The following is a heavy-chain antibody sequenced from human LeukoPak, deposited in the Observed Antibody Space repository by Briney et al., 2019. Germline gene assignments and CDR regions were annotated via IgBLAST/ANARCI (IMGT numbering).Heavy chain of an antibody. D-gene: IGHD6-19*01. J-gene: IGHJ6*03. CDR3: AKVASGSGWYGGYYYYYYMDV. CDR1: GFTFSSCG. Sequence: GGSLRLSCAASGFTFSSCGMHWVRQAPGKGLEWVAFIRYDGSNKYYADSVKGRFTISRDNSKNTLYLQMNSLRAEDTAVYYCAKVASGSGWYGGYYYYYYMDVWGKGTTVTISS. CDR2: IRYDGSNK. V-gene: IGHV3-30*02.